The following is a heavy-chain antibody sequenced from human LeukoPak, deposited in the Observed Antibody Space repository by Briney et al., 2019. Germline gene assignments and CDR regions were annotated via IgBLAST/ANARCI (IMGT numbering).Heavy chain of an antibody. CDR1: GGSISSETYY. Sequence: PSETLSLTCTVSGGSISSETYYWTWVRQPAGKGLEWIGRIYSSGSTSYNPSLKSRVTISVDTSKNQFSLELNSVTASDTAVYYCARGGRGFDPWGQGTLVTVSS. CDR2: IYSSGST. CDR3: ARGGRGFDP. V-gene: IGHV4-61*02. J-gene: IGHJ5*02.